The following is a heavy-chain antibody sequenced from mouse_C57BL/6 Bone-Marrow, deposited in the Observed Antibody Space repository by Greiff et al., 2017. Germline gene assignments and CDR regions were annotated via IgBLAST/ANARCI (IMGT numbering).Heavy chain of an antibody. J-gene: IGHJ4*01. Sequence: QVQLKESGAELVRPGTSVKVSCKASGYAFTNYLIEWVKQRPGQGLEWIGVINPGSGGTNYNEKFKGKATLTADKSSSTAYMQLSSLTSEDSAVYFCARRWLLQAMDYWGQGTSGTVSS. CDR2: INPGSGGT. CDR3: ARRWLLQAMDY. CDR1: GYAFTNYL. V-gene: IGHV1-54*01. D-gene: IGHD2-3*01.